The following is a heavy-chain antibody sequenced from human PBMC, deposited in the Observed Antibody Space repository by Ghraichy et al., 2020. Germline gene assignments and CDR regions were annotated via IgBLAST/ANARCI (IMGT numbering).Heavy chain of an antibody. Sequence: GSLRLSCAASGFTFRNYWMYWVRQAPGKGPVWVSSMNSDGTSTNYADSVKGRFTISRDNAKSTLYLQMNSLRVEDAAVYYCAREQTSIDRFGLDVWGQGTTVTVSS. CDR3: AREQTSIDRFGLDV. CDR2: MNSDGTST. CDR1: GFTFRNYW. D-gene: IGHD2-21*01. J-gene: IGHJ6*02. V-gene: IGHV3-74*01.